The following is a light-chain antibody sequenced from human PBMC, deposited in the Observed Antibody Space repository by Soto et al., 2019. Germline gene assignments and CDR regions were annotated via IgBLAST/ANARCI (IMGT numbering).Light chain of an antibody. V-gene: IGLV2-14*01. CDR1: SSDVGGYNY. CDR2: DVS. CDR3: SSYTSSSTQ. Sequence: QSVLTQPASVSGSPGQSITISCTGTSSDVGGYNYVSWYQQHPGKAPKLMIYDVSNRPSGVSNRFSGSKSGNTASLTISGLQAEDEADYYCSSYTSSSTQFGGGTKVT. J-gene: IGLJ2*01.